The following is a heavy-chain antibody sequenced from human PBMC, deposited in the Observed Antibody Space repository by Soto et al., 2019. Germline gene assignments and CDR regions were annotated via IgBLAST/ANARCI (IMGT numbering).Heavy chain of an antibody. D-gene: IGHD3-16*01. V-gene: IGHV1-46*01. Sequence: ASVKVSCKTFGYTFSSFYLHWVRQAPGQGLEWMGIINPSGGETIYTENYQGRVTMTTDTSTSTVYMDLSGLTLKDTAVYYWAKGRYEIWGGAYRGRGGFAPWGRGTLVTV. CDR2: INPSGGET. J-gene: IGHJ5*02. CDR3: AKGRYEIWGGAYRGRGGFAP. CDR1: GYTFSSFY.